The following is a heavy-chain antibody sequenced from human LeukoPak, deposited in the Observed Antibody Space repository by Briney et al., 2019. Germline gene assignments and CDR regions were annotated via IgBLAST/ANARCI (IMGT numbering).Heavy chain of an antibody. CDR2: INHSGCT. D-gene: IGHD3-22*01. Sequence: PSETLSLTCAVYGGSFSGYYWSWIRQPPGKGLEWIGEINHSGCTNYNPSLKSRVTISVDTSKNQFSLKLSSVTAADTAVYYCARADYYYDSSGYYVHDYWGQGTLVTVSS. CDR3: ARADYYYDSSGYYVHDY. V-gene: IGHV4-34*01. J-gene: IGHJ4*02. CDR1: GGSFSGYY.